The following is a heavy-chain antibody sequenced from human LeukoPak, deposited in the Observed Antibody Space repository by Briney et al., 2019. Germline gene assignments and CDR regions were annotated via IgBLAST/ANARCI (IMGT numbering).Heavy chain of an antibody. CDR2: IGFDGSPK. CDR1: GFTFSDYW. D-gene: IGHD6-25*01. J-gene: IGHJ4*02. V-gene: IGHV3-33*08. CDR3: ARDSGYYYFDY. Sequence: GGSLRLSCTASGFTFSDYWLSWVRQAPDKGLEWVAFIGFDGSPKYYADSVKGRFTISRDNSKNTLYLQMNGLRGEDTALYYCARDSGYYYFDYGGQGTMVTVSS.